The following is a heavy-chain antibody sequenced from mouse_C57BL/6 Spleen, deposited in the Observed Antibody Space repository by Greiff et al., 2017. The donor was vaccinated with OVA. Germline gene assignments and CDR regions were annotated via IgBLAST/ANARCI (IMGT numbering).Heavy chain of an antibody. CDR3: ARGSSPYWYFDV. CDR1: GYAFSSSW. V-gene: IGHV1-82*01. Sequence: VQLQQSGPELVKPGASVKISCKASGYAFSSSWMNWVKQRPGKGLGWIGRIYPGDGDTNYNGKFKGKATLTADKSSSTAYMQLSSLTSEDSAVYFCARGSSPYWYFDVWGTGTTVTVSS. D-gene: IGHD1-1*01. J-gene: IGHJ1*03. CDR2: IYPGDGDT.